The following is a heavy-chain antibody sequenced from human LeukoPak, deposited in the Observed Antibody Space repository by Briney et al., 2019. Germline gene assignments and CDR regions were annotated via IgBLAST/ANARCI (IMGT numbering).Heavy chain of an antibody. V-gene: IGHV1-69*13. CDR2: IIPIFGTA. CDR1: GGTFSSYA. D-gene: IGHD2-8*01. J-gene: IGHJ4*02. CDR3: GRGGFMLPIDY. Sequence: GASVKVSCKASGGTFSSYAISWVRQAPGQGLEWMGGIIPIFGTANYAQKFQGRVTITADESTSTAYMELSSLRSEDTAVYYCGRGGFMLPIDYWGQGTLVTVSS.